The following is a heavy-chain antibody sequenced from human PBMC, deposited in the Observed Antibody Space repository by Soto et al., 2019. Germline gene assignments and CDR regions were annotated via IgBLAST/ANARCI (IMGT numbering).Heavy chain of an antibody. Sequence: ASVKVSCKASGFTFSSSAMQWVRQARGQRLEWIGWIVVGNGHTKYAQKFQERVTMTRDLSIGTAYMELSSLRSEDTAVYYCAAAAGAVTGRSWAFDIWGQGTMVTVSS. CDR3: AAAAGAVTGRSWAFDI. J-gene: IGHJ3*02. V-gene: IGHV1-58*02. D-gene: IGHD6-25*01. CDR2: IVVGNGHT. CDR1: GFTFSSSA.